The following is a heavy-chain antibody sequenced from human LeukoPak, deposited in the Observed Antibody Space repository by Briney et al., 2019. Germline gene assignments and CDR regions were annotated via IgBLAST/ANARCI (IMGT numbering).Heavy chain of an antibody. CDR2: INHRGVT. CDR1: GGSFSGCY. CDR3: ARSYDYVWGSYRPTDYGMDV. J-gene: IGHJ6*02. V-gene: IGHV4-34*01. D-gene: IGHD3-16*02. Sequence: SETLSLTCAVYGGSFSGCYWSWIRQPPGKGLEWVGEINHRGVTNYSPPLKSRVTISMDTSKNQFSLKLSSVTAADTAVYYCARSYDYVWGSYRPTDYGMDVWGQGTTVTVSS.